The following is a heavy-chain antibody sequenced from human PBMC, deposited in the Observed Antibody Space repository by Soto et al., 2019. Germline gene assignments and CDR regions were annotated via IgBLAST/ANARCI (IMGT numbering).Heavy chain of an antibody. CDR3: ARDPHAAAGPFDY. J-gene: IGHJ4*02. CDR1: GGSISSGGYY. D-gene: IGHD6-13*01. V-gene: IGHV4-31*03. CDR2: IYYSGST. Sequence: PSETLSLTCTVSGGSISSGGYYWSWLRQHPGKGLEWIGYIYYSGSTYYNPSLKSRVTISVDTSKNQFSLKLSSVTAADTAVYYCARDPHAAAGPFDYWAREPWSPS.